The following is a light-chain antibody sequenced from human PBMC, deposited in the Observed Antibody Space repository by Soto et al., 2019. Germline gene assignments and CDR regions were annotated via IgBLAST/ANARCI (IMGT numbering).Light chain of an antibody. V-gene: IGKV1-12*01. CDR2: GAS. CDR3: QQASNPPYT. Sequence: DIQMTQSPSSLSVSVGERVTITCRASQPIANWLAWYQQRPGHAPELLIHGASTLHSGVPPRFSGTGYGTDFTLTSTSLQPEDLATYFCQQASNPPYTFGQGTKLEI. CDR1: QPIANW. J-gene: IGKJ2*01.